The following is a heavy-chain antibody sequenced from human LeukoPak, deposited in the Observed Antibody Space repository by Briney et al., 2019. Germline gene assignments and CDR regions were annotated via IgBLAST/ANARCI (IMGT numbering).Heavy chain of an antibody. CDR2: INTDGSST. CDR3: IVGIDY. V-gene: IGHV3-74*01. Sequence: GGSLRLSCAASGFIFSSYWMHWVRHAPGKGLAWVSRINTDGSSTSYADSVKGRFTISRDNAKNTLYLQMNSLRAEDTAVYYCIVGIDYWGQGTLVTVSS. J-gene: IGHJ4*02. D-gene: IGHD1-26*01. CDR1: GFIFSSYW.